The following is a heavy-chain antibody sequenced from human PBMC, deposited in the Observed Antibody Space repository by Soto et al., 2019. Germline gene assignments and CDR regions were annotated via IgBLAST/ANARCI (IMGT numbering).Heavy chain of an antibody. CDR2: ISGSGGST. CDR3: AKWGETDYYYYYYMDV. J-gene: IGHJ6*03. CDR1: GFTFSSYA. V-gene: IGHV3-23*01. D-gene: IGHD3-10*01. Sequence: PGGSLRLSCAASGFTFSSYAMSWVRQAPGKGLEWVSAISGSGGSTYYADSVKGRFTISRDNSKNTLYLQMNSLRAEDTAVYYCAKWGETDYYYYYYMDVWGKGTTVTVSS.